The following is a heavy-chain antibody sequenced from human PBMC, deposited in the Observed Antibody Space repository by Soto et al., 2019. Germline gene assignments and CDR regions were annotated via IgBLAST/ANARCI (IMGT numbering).Heavy chain of an antibody. CDR2: ISAYNGNT. CDR3: ARGSHYYGSGKPYYFDY. V-gene: IGHV1-18*01. D-gene: IGHD3-10*01. Sequence: GASVKVSCKASGFTLTSYGISWVRQAPGQGLEWMGWISAYNGNTNYAQKLQGRVTMTTDTSTSTAYMELRSLRSDDTAVYYCARGSHYYGSGKPYYFDYWGQGTLVTVSS. J-gene: IGHJ4*02. CDR1: GFTLTSYG.